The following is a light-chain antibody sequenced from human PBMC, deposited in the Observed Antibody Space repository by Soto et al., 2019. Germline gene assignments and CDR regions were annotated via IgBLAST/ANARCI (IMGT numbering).Light chain of an antibody. Sequence: SALTQPASVSGSPGQSLTISCTGTSSDIGRYNFVSWYQQHPDKAPKLMIYEVSNRPSGVSNRFSGSKSGNTASLTISGLQAEDEADYYCTSYTSSFYVFGTGTKVTVL. V-gene: IGLV2-14*01. CDR3: TSYTSSFYV. CDR1: SSDIGRYNF. CDR2: EVS. J-gene: IGLJ1*01.